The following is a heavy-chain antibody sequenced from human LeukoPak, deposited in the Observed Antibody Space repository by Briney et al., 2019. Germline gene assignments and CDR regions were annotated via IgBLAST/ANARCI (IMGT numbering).Heavy chain of an antibody. CDR1: GFTFSSYS. D-gene: IGHD4-23*01. J-gene: IGHJ4*02. CDR2: ISTGTYI. V-gene: IGHV3-21*05. CDR3: TREQDREATATVVGDS. Sequence: GGSLRLSCAASGFTFSSYSMNWVRQAPGKGLEWISHISTGTYIAYTDSVKGRFTISRDNAKNSMYLQMNSLRAEDTAIYYCTREQDREATATVVGDSWGQGTLVTASS.